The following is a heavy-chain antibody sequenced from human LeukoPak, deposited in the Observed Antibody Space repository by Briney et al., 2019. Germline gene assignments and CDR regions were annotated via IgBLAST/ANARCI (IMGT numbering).Heavy chain of an antibody. D-gene: IGHD1-7*01. CDR2: ISSSSSTI. CDR3: ARDRWNYGPPFDY. V-gene: IGHV3-48*01. J-gene: IGHJ4*02. CDR1: GFTFSSYS. Sequence: GGSLRLSCAASGFTFSSYSMNWVRQAPGKGLEWVSYISSSSSTIYYADSVKGQFTISRDNAKNSLYLQMNSLRAEDTAVYYCARDRWNYGPPFDYWGQGTLVTVSS.